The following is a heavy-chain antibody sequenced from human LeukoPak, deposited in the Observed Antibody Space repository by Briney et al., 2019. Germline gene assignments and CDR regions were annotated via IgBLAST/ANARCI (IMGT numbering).Heavy chain of an antibody. CDR3: ARAVGYCSSTSCYGGYAFDI. J-gene: IGHJ3*02. CDR2: IYHSGST. D-gene: IGHD2-2*01. V-gene: IGHV4-39*07. Sequence: SETLSLTCTVSGGSISSSSYYWGWIRQPPGKGVEWIGSIYHSGSTYYNPSLKSRVTISVDTSKNQFSLKLSSVTAADTAVYYCARAVGYCSSTSCYGGYAFDIWGQGTMVTVSS. CDR1: GGSISSSSYY.